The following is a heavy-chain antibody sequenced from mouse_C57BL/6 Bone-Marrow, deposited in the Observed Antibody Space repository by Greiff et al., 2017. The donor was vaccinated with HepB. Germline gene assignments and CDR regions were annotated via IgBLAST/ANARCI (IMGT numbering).Heavy chain of an antibody. CDR2: ISYDGSN. CDR1: GYSITSGYY. CDR3: ARVMAAQATRGAY. V-gene: IGHV3-6*01. Sequence: EVKLLESGPGLVKPSQSLSLTCSVTGYSITSGYYWNWIRQFPGNKLEWMGYISYDGSNNYNPSLKNRISITRDTSKNQFFLKLNSVTTEDTATYYCARVMAAQATRGAYWGRGTLVTVSA. D-gene: IGHD3-2*02. J-gene: IGHJ3*01.